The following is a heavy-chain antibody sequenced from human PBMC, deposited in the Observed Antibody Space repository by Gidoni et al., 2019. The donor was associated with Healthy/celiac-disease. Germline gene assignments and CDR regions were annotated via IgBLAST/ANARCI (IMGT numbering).Heavy chain of an antibody. CDR3: AKGTWDTGSSWYRDYYYGMDV. J-gene: IGHJ6*02. D-gene: IGHD6-13*01. Sequence: EVQLLESGGGLVQPGGSLRLSCAASGFTFSSYAMSWVRQAPGKGLEWVSAISGSGGSTYYADSVKGRFTISRDNSKNTLYLQMNSLRAEDTAVYYCAKGTWDTGSSWYRDYYYGMDVWGQGTTVTVSS. CDR2: ISGSGGST. V-gene: IGHV3-23*01. CDR1: GFTFSSYA.